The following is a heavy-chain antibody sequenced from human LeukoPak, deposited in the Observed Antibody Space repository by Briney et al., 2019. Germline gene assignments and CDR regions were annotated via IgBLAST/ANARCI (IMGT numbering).Heavy chain of an antibody. J-gene: IGHJ3*02. CDR1: GGSISSGSYY. V-gene: IGHV4-61*02. CDR3: ARDRYYDFWSGYYTEAFDI. CDR2: IYTSGST. Sequence: PSETLPLTCTVSGGSISSGSYYWSWIRQPAGKGLEWIGRIYTSGSTNYNPSLKSRVTISVDTSKNQFSLKLSSVTAADTAVYYCARDRYYDFWSGYYTEAFDIWGQGTMVTVSS. D-gene: IGHD3-3*01.